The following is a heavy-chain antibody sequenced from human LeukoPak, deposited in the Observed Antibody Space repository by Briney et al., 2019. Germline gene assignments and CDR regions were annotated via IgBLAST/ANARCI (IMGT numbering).Heavy chain of an antibody. V-gene: IGHV1-2*02. Sequence: GASVKVSCKAFGYSFTRYHLHWVRQAPRQGLGWMGWVNPKTGGTNYARKFQGRVTMTRDTSINTVNMELSRLTSDDTAVYYCAREFSSKLEWLAYVTGDDAFDVWGKGTMITVS. CDR3: AREFSSKLEWLAYVTGDDAFDV. J-gene: IGHJ3*01. D-gene: IGHD3-3*01. CDR1: GYSFTRYH. CDR2: VNPKTGGT.